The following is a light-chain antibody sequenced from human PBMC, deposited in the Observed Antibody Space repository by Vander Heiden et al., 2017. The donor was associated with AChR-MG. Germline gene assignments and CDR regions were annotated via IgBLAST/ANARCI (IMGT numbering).Light chain of an antibody. J-gene: IGKJ4*01. CDR3: QQRNCKPPKLT. CDR2: AAS. V-gene: IGKV1-39*01. CDR1: QSISSY. Sequence: DIQMTQSPSSLSASVGDRVTITCRASQSISSYLNWYQQKPGKAPKLLIYAASSLQRGVTSRFSGSGYGTDFTLTISSLQPEDFATYYCQQRNCKPPKLTFGGGTKVEIK.